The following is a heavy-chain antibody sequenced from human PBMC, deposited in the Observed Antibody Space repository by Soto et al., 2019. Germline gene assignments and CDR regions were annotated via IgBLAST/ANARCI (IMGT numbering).Heavy chain of an antibody. CDR3: AKDMSGSSSWFTSYYYYGMDV. CDR1: GFTFSSYA. J-gene: IGHJ6*02. Sequence: EVQLLESGGGLVQPGGSLRLSCAASGFTFSSYAMSWVRQAPGKGLEWVSAISGSGGSTYYADSVKGRFTISRDNSKNTLYLQMNSLRAEDTAVYYCAKDMSGSSSWFTSYYYYGMDVWGQGTTVTVSS. D-gene: IGHD6-13*01. V-gene: IGHV3-23*01. CDR2: ISGSGGST.